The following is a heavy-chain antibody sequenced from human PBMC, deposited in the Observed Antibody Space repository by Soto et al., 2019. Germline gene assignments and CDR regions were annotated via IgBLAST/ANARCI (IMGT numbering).Heavy chain of an antibody. V-gene: IGHV4-59*01. CDR2: IYYSGST. CDR3: ARVGSITMVRGVIDNDAFDI. J-gene: IGHJ3*02. D-gene: IGHD3-10*01. Sequence: ASETLSLTCTVSGGSISSYYWSWIRQPPGKGLEWIGYIYYSGSTNYNPSLKSRVTISVDTSKNQFSLKLSSVTAADTAVYYCARVGSITMVRGVIDNDAFDIWGQGTMVTVSS. CDR1: GGSISSYY.